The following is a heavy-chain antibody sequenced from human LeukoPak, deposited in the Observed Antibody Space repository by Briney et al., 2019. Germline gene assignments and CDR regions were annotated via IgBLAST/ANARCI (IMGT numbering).Heavy chain of an antibody. V-gene: IGHV4-34*01. D-gene: IGHD4-17*01. CDR1: GGSFSGYY. CDR3: ARSRGGFGDYGSWFDP. CDR2: INHSGST. Sequence: PSETLSLTCAVYGGSFSGYYWSWIRQPPGKGLEWVGEINHSGSTNYNPSLKSRVTISVDKSKNQFSLQLSSVTAADTAFYFCARSRGGFGDYGSWFDPWGQGTLVTVSS. J-gene: IGHJ5*02.